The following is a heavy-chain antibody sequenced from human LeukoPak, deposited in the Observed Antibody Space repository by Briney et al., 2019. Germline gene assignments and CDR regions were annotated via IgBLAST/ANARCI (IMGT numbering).Heavy chain of an antibody. CDR3: AKELYNYGDYGAEGLDV. Sequence: GRSLRLSCAVSGFTFGNYGMHWVRQAPGKGLEWVALISYDGSSEYYAGSAKGRFTISRDNSKITVYLQMNSLKAEDTAVYYCAKELYNYGDYGAEGLDVGGQGTTVTVS. V-gene: IGHV3-30*18. D-gene: IGHD4-17*01. J-gene: IGHJ6*02. CDR2: ISYDGSSE. CDR1: GFTFGNYG.